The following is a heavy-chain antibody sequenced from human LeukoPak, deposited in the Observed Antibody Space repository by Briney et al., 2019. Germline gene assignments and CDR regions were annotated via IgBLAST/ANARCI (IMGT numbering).Heavy chain of an antibody. Sequence: GGSLRLSCAASGFTFSSNYMTWARQAPGKGLEWVSVFYNGINTYYADSVKGRFNTSRDNSKNTLYLQMNSLRVEDTAVYFCARVGSGNTYGYGDYWGQGTLVTVSS. CDR1: GFTFSSNY. CDR2: FYNGINT. CDR3: ARVGSGNTYGYGDY. V-gene: IGHV3-66*01. J-gene: IGHJ4*02. D-gene: IGHD5-18*01.